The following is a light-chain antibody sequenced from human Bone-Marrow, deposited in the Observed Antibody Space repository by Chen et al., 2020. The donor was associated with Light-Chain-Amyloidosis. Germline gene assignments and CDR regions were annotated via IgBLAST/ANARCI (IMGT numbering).Light chain of an antibody. CDR3: HQYFSTPPP. CDR1: QSILYSSKNKTY. V-gene: IGKV4-1*01. Sequence: DIVMTQSPDSLAVSLGERATINCRSSQSILYSSKNKTYLAWYQQKPGQPPKMLIYWASTRESGVPDRFGGGGSEADVTRTISSLQAEDVAVDYCHQYFSTPPPFGQGTKVE. CDR2: WAS. J-gene: IGKJ1*01.